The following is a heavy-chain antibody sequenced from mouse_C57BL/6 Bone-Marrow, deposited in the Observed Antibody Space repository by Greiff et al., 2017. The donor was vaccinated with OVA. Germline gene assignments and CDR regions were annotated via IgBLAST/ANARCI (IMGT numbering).Heavy chain of an antibody. J-gene: IGHJ3*01. CDR3: ARSPLLFAY. CDR1: GYSITSGYY. CDR2: ISYDGSN. Sequence: EVKLQESGPGLVKPSQSLSLTCSVTGYSITSGYYWNWIRQFPGNKLEWMGYISYDGSNNYNPSLKNRISITRDTSKNQFFLKLNSVTTEDTATYYCARSPLLFAYWGQGTLVTVSA. D-gene: IGHD2-1*01. V-gene: IGHV3-6*01.